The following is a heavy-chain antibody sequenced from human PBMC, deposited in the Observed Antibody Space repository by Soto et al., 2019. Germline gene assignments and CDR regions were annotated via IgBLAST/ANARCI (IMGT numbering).Heavy chain of an antibody. CDR3: ARDKATVGGYNLYDP. D-gene: IGHD3-16*01. CDR1: GGSIRSSHW. J-gene: IGHJ5*02. Sequence: PWETLSLTGTVSGGSIRSSHWWSWVRQPPGKGLERIGEIYHSGSTNLDPSLKSRVTLSVDKSKNQFSLKLTSVTAADTAVYYCARDKATVGGYNLYDPWGQGILVTVSS. V-gene: IGHV4-4*02. CDR2: IYHSGST.